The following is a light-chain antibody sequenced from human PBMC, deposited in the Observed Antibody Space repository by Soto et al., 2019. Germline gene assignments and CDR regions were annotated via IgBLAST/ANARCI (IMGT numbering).Light chain of an antibody. Sequence: DIQMTQSPSTLSASVGDRVTITCRASQSISSWLAWYQQKPGKAPKLLIYDASSLESGVSSRFSGSGSGTEFTLTISSLQPDDFATYYCQQYNSYSTTFGGGTKVEIK. CDR2: DAS. CDR1: QSISSW. CDR3: QQYNSYSTT. J-gene: IGKJ4*01. V-gene: IGKV1-5*01.